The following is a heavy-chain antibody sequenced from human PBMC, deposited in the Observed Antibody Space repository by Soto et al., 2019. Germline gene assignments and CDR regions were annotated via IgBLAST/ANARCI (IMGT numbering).Heavy chain of an antibody. J-gene: IGHJ6*02. V-gene: IGHV1-18*01. D-gene: IGHD5-18*01. CDR3: ARAPRGYSYGYGYYYYGMDV. CDR1: GYTFTSYG. Sequence: ASVKVSCKASGYTFTSYGISWVRQAPGQGLEWMGWISAYNGNTNYAQKLQGRVTMTTDTSTSTAYMELRSLRSDDTAVYYCARAPRGYSYGYGYYYYGMDVWGQGTTVTVSS. CDR2: ISAYNGNT.